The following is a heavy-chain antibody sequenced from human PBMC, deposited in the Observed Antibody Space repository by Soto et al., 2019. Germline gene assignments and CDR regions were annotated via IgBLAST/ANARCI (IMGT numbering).Heavy chain of an antibody. D-gene: IGHD6-6*01. Sequence: EVQLLESGGGLVQPGGSLRLSCAASGFTFSSYAMSWVRQAPGKGLEWVSAISGSGGSTYYADSVKGRFTISRDNSKNALYLQMNSLRAEDTAVYYCAKATSVLAARPKNAFDIWGQGTMVTVSS. J-gene: IGHJ3*02. V-gene: IGHV3-23*01. CDR1: GFTFSSYA. CDR2: ISGSGGST. CDR3: AKATSVLAARPKNAFDI.